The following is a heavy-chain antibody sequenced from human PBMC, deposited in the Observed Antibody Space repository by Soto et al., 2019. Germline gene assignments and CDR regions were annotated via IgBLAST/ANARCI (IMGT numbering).Heavy chain of an antibody. D-gene: IGHD3-16*01. CDR2: INPYNANV. V-gene: IGHV1-18*04. CDR1: GYTFTNHG. J-gene: IGHJ3*02. CDR3: SRDRVAGIWGDAFDI. Sequence: QVQLVQSGAEVKKPGASVKVSCKTSGYTFTNHGINWVRQAPGQGLEWMGWINPYNANVNYAQKLQGRVTMTTDTSTSTAYMDLRSLTSDGTAGYYRSRDRVAGIWGDAFDIWGQGTMVTVSS.